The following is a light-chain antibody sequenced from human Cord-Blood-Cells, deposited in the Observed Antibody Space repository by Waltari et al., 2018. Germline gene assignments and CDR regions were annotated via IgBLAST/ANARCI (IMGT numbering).Light chain of an antibody. Sequence: QSALTPPPSASGSPGPSVTISCTGTTSDVGGYNYVSGYQQHPGKAPKLLIYEVSKRPSGVPDRFSGAKSCHAACLTVSGLQAEDKADYLCSSAAGSNNFVFGTGTKVTAL. J-gene: IGLJ1*01. CDR2: EVS. V-gene: IGLV2-8*01. CDR1: TSDVGGYNY. CDR3: SSAAGSNNFV.